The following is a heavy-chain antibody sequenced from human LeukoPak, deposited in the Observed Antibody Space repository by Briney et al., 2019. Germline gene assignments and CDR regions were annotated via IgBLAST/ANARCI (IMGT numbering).Heavy chain of an antibody. CDR1: GITVSTYY. J-gene: IGHJ6*02. D-gene: IGHD4-17*01. Sequence: GGSLRLSCAPSGITVSTYYMSWVRQAPGKGLEWVSVIYSGGTTYHADSVKGRFTISRDISKNKVYLQMNSLRAEDTAVYYCASDYGDLSLDVWGQGTTVIVSS. CDR2: IYSGGTT. V-gene: IGHV3-66*01. CDR3: ASDYGDLSLDV.